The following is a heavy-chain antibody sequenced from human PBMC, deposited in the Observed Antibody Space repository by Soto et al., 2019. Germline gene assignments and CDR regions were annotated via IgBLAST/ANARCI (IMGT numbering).Heavy chain of an antibody. Sequence: GESLKISCAASGFTFSSYAMSWVRQAPGKGLEWVSAISGSGGSTYYADSVKGRFTISRDNSKNTLYLQMNSLRAEDTAVYYCAKSYPLRFGELLSPGHYGMDVWGQGTTVTVSS. CDR1: GFTFSSYA. V-gene: IGHV3-23*01. CDR3: AKSYPLRFGELLSPGHYGMDV. D-gene: IGHD3-10*01. CDR2: ISGSGGST. J-gene: IGHJ6*02.